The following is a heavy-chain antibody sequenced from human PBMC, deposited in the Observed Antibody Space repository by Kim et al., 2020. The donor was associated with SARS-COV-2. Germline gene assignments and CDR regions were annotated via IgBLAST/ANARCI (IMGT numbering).Heavy chain of an antibody. V-gene: IGHV3-23*01. D-gene: IGHD4-17*01. J-gene: IGHJ4*02. CDR2: ISDSGETT. CDR1: GFIFSDYA. Sequence: GGSLRLSCAASGFIFSDYAMTWVRQAPGKGLEWVSAISDSGETTYYADSVKGRFTISRDSSNNTLYLQMNSLRAEDTAVYYWAKMRSLTTVLTPEDYWGQGALVTVSS. CDR3: AKMRSLTTVLTPEDY.